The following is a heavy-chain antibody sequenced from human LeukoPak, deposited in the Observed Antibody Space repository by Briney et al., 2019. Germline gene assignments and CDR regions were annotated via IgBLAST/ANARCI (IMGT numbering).Heavy chain of an antibody. CDR3: ATWAFYHSLDV. Sequence: GGSLRLSCATSGFTFVDYGLSWVRRAPGKGLEWLCAINYNGAITDYADSVKGRFTISRDNAKNSLYLRMDSLRAEDTALYYCATWAFYHSLDVWGQGTTVTVSS. J-gene: IGHJ6*02. D-gene: IGHD1-26*01. CDR1: GFTFVDYG. CDR2: INYNGAIT. V-gene: IGHV3-20*04.